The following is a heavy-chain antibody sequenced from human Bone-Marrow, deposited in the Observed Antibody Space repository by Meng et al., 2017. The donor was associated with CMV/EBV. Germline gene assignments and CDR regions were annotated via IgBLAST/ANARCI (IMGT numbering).Heavy chain of an antibody. CDR2: ISGGGGST. D-gene: IGHD2-2*02. CDR1: GFTFSSFA. V-gene: IGHV3-23*01. J-gene: IGHJ6*02. Sequence: GESLKISCAASGFTFSSFAMSWVRQAPGKGLEWVPAISGGGGSTYFADSVKGRFTISRDNSKNTLYLLMNSLRAEDTAVYYCAKYCTSTSCYSEGHYYGMDVWGQGTTVTVSS. CDR3: AKYCTSTSCYSEGHYYGMDV.